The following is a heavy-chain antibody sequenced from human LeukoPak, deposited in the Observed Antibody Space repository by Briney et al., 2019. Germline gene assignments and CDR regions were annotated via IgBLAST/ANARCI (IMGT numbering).Heavy chain of an antibody. D-gene: IGHD2-2*01. V-gene: IGHV1-3*01. CDR3: ARGPAAKSLFYYYYMDV. CDR2: INAGNGNT. J-gene: IGHJ6*03. Sequence: GASVTVSCTASGYIFTSYAMQWVRQAPGQRLEWMGWINAGNGNTKYSQKFQGRVTIIRDTSASTAYMELSSLRSEDTAVYYCARGPAAKSLFYYYYMDVWGKGTTVTVSS. CDR1: GYIFTSYA.